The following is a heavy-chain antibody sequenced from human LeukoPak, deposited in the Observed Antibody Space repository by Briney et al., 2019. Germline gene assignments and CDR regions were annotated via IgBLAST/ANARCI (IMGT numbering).Heavy chain of an antibody. CDR3: ATTAGYSSSWYADYFDY. Sequence: SVKVSCKASGGTFSSYAISWVRQAPGQGLEWMGGIIPIFGTANYAQKFQGRVTITADESTNTAYMELRSLRSEDAAVYYCATTAGYSSSWYADYFDYWGQGTLVTVSS. CDR2: IIPIFGTA. D-gene: IGHD6-13*01. CDR1: GGTFSSYA. J-gene: IGHJ4*02. V-gene: IGHV1-69*13.